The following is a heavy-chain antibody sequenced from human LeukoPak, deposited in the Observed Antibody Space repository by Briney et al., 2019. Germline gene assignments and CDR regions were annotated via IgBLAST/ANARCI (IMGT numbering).Heavy chain of an antibody. V-gene: IGHV3-11*04. Sequence: PGGSLRLSCAASGFTSSDYCMSWVRQAPGKGLEWVAYISSSGTTIYYADSVKGRFTISRDNAKKSLYLQMNSLRAEDTAVYYCARDWGEYFFDYWGQGTLVTVSS. CDR2: ISSSGTTI. D-gene: IGHD3-16*01. CDR3: ARDWGEYFFDY. J-gene: IGHJ4*02. CDR1: GFTSSDYC.